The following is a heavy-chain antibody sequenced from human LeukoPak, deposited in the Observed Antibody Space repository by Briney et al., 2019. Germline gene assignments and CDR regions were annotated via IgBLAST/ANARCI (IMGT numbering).Heavy chain of an antibody. J-gene: IGHJ4*02. CDR2: ISSDGTNK. CDR1: GFTFSSYG. CDR3: AKNAHLDY. V-gene: IGHV3-30*18. Sequence: GGSLRLSCAASGFTFSSYGMHWVRKAPGKGLEWVAVISSDGTNKYYADSVKGRFTISRDNSKNTLYLQMNSLRVEDTAVYYCAKNAHLDYWGQGTLVTVSS.